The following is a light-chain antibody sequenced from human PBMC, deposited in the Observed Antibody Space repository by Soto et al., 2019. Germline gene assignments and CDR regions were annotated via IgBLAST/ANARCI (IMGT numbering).Light chain of an antibody. Sequence: EIVLTQSPATLSLSPGERATLSCRASQSVSSYLAWYQQQPGQAPRLLIYDASNRATGIPARFSGSGSGTDFTLTISSLEPEDFAVYYCQQRSNWPPLFTFGPGTNVDIK. CDR3: QQRSNWPPLFT. J-gene: IGKJ3*01. CDR2: DAS. V-gene: IGKV3-11*01. CDR1: QSVSSY.